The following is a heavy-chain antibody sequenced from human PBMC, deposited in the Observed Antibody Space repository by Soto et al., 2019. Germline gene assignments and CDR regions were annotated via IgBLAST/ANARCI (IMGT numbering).Heavy chain of an antibody. CDR2: IYHGGTT. Sequence: SKTLSDTCTVSGYSTSLGSYLACIRQPTGKGPEWIASIYHGGTTFYNPSLKSRITISVDTSKNQFSLKLTSVTAADTAVYYCARVHFIVVARSKIDS. CDR1: GYSTSLGSY. CDR3: ARVHFIVVARSKIDS. J-gene: IGHJ5*01. D-gene: IGHD2-15*01. V-gene: IGHV4-38-2*02.